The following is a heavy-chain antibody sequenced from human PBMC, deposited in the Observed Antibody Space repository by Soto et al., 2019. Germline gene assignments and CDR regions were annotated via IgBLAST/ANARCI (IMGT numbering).Heavy chain of an antibody. D-gene: IGHD2-15*01. CDR2: ISYDGSNK. CDR3: ARDRYCSGGSCYGDAFDI. J-gene: IGHJ3*02. V-gene: IGHV3-30-3*01. CDR1: GFTFSSYA. Sequence: PGGSLRLSCAASGFTFSSYAMHWVRQAPGKGLEWVAVISYDGSNKYYADSVKGRFTISRDNSKNTLYLQMNSLRAEDTAVYYCARDRYCSGGSCYGDAFDIWGQGTMVTVSS.